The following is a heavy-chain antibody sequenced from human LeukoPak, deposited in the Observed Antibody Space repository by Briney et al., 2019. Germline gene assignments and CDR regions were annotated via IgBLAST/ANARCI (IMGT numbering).Heavy chain of an antibody. Sequence: SETLSLTCAVYGGSFSGYYWSWIRQPPGKGLEWIGEINHSGSTNYNPSLKSRATISVDTSKNQFSLKLSSVTAADTAVYYCARVLGAAGVEFDPWGQGTLVTVSS. CDR3: ARVLGAAGVEFDP. J-gene: IGHJ5*02. D-gene: IGHD6-13*01. V-gene: IGHV4-34*01. CDR2: INHSGST. CDR1: GGSFSGYY.